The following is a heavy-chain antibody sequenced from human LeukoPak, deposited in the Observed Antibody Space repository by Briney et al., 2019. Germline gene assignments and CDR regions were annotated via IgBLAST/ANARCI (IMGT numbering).Heavy chain of an antibody. D-gene: IGHD5-18*01. CDR3: ARDAQGIQLWLWRQIFGPLDY. V-gene: IGHV1-2*02. Sequence: GASVKVSCKASSYSFNRYGISWVRQAPGQGLEWMGWINPNSGGTNYAQKFQGRVTMTRDTSISTAYMELSRLRSDDTAVYYCARDAQGIQLWLWRQIFGPLDYWGQGTLVTVSS. J-gene: IGHJ4*02. CDR2: INPNSGGT. CDR1: SYSFNRYG.